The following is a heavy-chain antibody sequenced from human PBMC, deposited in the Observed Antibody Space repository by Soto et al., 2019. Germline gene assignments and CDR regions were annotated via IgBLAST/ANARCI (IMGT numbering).Heavy chain of an antibody. CDR1: GFTFSSND. V-gene: IGHV3-53*01. D-gene: IGHD2-2*02. CDR2: IYSGGST. J-gene: IGHJ3*01. Sequence: EVQLVESGGGLIQPGGSLRLSCAASGFTFSSNDMNWVRQAPGKGLEWVSLIYSGGSTYYADSVKGRFTISGDNSKNTLYLQMSSLSAEVTALYYCARRPFIPGATGGQGTMGTVSS. CDR3: ARRPFIPGAT.